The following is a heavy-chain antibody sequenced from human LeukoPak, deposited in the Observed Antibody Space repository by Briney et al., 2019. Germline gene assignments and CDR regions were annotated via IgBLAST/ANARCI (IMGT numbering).Heavy chain of an antibody. CDR2: ISPNRGDT. D-gene: IGHD2-8*01. J-gene: IGHJ5*02. Sequence: ASVKVSCKASGYSFTGFFIHWVRQAPGQGLEWMGWISPNRGDTNYAQKFKGRVTMTTDTSLNTIYMELRSLRRDDTAVYFCARGSFLGTSSWFDPWGQGTLVTVSS. CDR3: ARGSFLGTSSWFDP. CDR1: GYSFTGFF. V-gene: IGHV1-2*02.